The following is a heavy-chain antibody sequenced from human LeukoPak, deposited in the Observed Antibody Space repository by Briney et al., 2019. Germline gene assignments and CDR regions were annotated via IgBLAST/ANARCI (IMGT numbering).Heavy chain of an antibody. Sequence: GWSLRLSFASSGFTFSSYWMSWLGQAAWKGLDWVANIKQDGSEKYYVDSVKGRFTISRDNAKNSLYLQMNSLRAEDTAVYYCAREGVGDFFDYWGQGTLVTVSS. CDR1: GFTFSSYW. D-gene: IGHD3-10*01. CDR3: AREGVGDFFDY. V-gene: IGHV3-7*01. CDR2: IKQDGSEK. J-gene: IGHJ4*02.